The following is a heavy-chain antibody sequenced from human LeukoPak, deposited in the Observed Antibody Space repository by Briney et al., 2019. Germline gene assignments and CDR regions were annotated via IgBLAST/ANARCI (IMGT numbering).Heavy chain of an antibody. D-gene: IGHD2-2*01. CDR2: ISGSGGST. J-gene: IGHJ5*02. CDR3: ARVRFGSSSP. Sequence: HPGGSLRLSCAASGFTFSNFGMSWVRQAPGKGLEWVSVISGSGGSTYYADSVKGRFTISRDDAKNSLYLQMNSLRAEDTAVYYCARVRFGSSSPWGQGTLVTVSS. CDR1: GFTFSNFG. V-gene: IGHV3-23*01.